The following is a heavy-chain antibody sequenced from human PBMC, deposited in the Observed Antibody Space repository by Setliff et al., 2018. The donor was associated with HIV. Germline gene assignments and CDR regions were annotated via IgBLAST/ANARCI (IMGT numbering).Heavy chain of an antibody. Sequence: PSETLSLTCTVSGASISSHNYYWGWIRQSPGKGLEWIASIRSSGDTYYNPSLQSRVIISVDKSKNQFSLKLSSVTAADTAVYYCARQRSGYNYPYYYPYYMDVWGKGTTVTVSS. CDR3: ARQRSGYNYPYYYPYYMDV. V-gene: IGHV4-39*01. J-gene: IGHJ6*03. CDR1: GASISSHNYY. CDR2: IRSSGDT. D-gene: IGHD5-12*01.